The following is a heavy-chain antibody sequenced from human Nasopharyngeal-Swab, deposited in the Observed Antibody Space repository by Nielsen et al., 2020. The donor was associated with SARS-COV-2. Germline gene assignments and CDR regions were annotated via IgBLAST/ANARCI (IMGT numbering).Heavy chain of an antibody. Sequence: ASVKVSCKASGYTFTSYGISWVRQAPEQGLEWMGWISAYNGNTNYAQKLQGRVTMTTDTSTSTAYMELRSLRSDDTAVYYCARTRIAGQEYYFDYWGQGTLVTVSS. D-gene: IGHD6-13*01. CDR2: ISAYNGNT. J-gene: IGHJ4*02. CDR3: ARTRIAGQEYYFDY. CDR1: GYTFTSYG. V-gene: IGHV1-18*01.